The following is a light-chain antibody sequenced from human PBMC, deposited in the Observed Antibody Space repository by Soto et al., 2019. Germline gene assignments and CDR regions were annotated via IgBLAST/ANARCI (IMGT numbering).Light chain of an antibody. CDR2: WAS. CDR3: QQYDSSPRT. V-gene: IGKV4-1*01. J-gene: IGKJ1*01. CDR1: QSVLYSSNNKNY. Sequence: IVMTQSADSLAVSLGDRCTINCKSSQSVLYSSNNKNYLAWYQQKPGQPPKLLIYWASTRESGVPDRFSGSGSGTDFTLTINRLEPEDFAVYYCQQYDSSPRTFGQGTKVDIK.